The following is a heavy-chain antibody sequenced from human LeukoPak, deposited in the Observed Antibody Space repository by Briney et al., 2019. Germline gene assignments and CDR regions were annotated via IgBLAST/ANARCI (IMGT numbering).Heavy chain of an antibody. V-gene: IGHV4-38-2*02. CDR3: ARDGSSTSSPTPFDY. J-gene: IGHJ4*02. CDR2: IHHSGVT. Sequence: SETLSLTCTVSGYSITSGYDWGWIRQPPGKGLEWIGSIHHSGVTYFNPSLKSRVTISVDTSKNQFSLKLSSVTAADTAVYYCARDGSSTSSPTPFDYWGQGTLVTVSS. D-gene: IGHD2-2*01. CDR1: GYSITSGYD.